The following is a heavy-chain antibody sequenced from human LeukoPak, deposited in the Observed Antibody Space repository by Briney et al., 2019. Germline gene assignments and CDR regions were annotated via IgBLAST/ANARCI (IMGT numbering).Heavy chain of an antibody. CDR2: IIPIFGTA. D-gene: IGHD3-22*01. CDR1: VGTFSSYA. CDR3: ARERGNYDSSGNFDY. J-gene: IGHJ4*02. Sequence: GASVKVSCKASVGTFSSYAISWVRQAPGQGLEWMGRIIPIFGTANYAQKFQGRVTITTDESTSTAYMELSSLRSEDTAVYYCARERGNYDSSGNFDYWGQGTLVTVSS. V-gene: IGHV1-69*05.